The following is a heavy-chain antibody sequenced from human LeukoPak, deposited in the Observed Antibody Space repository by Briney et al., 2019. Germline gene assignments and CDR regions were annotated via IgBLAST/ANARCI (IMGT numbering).Heavy chain of an antibody. CDR1: GYTFTSYG. V-gene: IGHV1-18*01. D-gene: IGHD2-2*01. Sequence: ASVKVSCKASGYTFTSYGISWVRQAPGQGLEWMGWISAYNGNTNYAQKLQGRDTMTSDTSTSTAYMELRSLRSDDTAVYYCARDNIVVVPAAIDYWAREPWSPSP. CDR2: ISAYNGNT. J-gene: IGHJ4*02. CDR3: ARDNIVVVPAAIDY.